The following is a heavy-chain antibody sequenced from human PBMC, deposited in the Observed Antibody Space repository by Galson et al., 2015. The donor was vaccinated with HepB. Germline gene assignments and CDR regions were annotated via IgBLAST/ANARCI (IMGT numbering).Heavy chain of an antibody. J-gene: IGHJ4*02. D-gene: IGHD6-19*01. Sequence: SLRLSCAASGFTLSDFWMNWVRQAPGKGLEWVANIKQDGSEKYYVDSVKGRFTISRDNAKNSVYLQMNSLRTDDTAMYYCAGGGGWTAVYWGQGTLVTVSS. CDR1: GFTLSDFW. CDR3: AGGGGWTAVY. V-gene: IGHV3-7*01. CDR2: IKQDGSEK.